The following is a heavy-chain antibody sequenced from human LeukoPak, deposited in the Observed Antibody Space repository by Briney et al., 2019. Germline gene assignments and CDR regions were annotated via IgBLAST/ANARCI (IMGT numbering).Heavy chain of an antibody. V-gene: IGHV3-21*01. CDR1: GFTFSTYS. CDR2: ISSSSHYI. CDR3: ARDPWGGYSY. D-gene: IGHD5-12*01. Sequence: PGGSLRLSCAASGFTFSTYSMNRVRQAPGKGLEWVSSISSSSHYIYYADSVKGRFTISRDNAKNSLYLEMNSLRGEDTAVYFCARDPWGGYSYWGQGSLVTVSS. J-gene: IGHJ4*02.